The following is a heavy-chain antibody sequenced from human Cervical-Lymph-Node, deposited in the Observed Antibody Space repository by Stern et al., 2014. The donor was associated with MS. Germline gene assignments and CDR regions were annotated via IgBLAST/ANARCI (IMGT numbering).Heavy chain of an antibody. D-gene: IGHD3-10*01. CDR1: GHPLSELA. J-gene: IGHJ4*02. Sequence: QVQLVQSGAEVKKPGASVTVSCNVSGHPLSELAIHWLRPLPTYGLEWLGQVDPEDGETVYAQRLQGRLTMTEDTTTGTAYMTLTALTSDDTAVYYCATDRGVKWGPGALVAVSS. CDR2: VDPEDGET. CDR3: ATDRGVK. V-gene: IGHV1-24*01.